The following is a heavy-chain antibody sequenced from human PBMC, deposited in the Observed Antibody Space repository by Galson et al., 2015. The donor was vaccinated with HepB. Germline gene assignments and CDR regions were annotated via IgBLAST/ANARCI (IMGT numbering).Heavy chain of an antibody. CDR3: TSSLRYSYAFEY. V-gene: IGHV3-49*03. J-gene: IGHJ4*02. CDR2: FRSKAYGGTT. Sequence: SLRLSCAASGFTFGDYARGGFRRAPGKGLGGEGFFRSKAYGGTTEYAASVKGRFTISRDDSKSIAYLQMNSLKTEDTAVYYCTSSLRYSYAFEYWGQGTLVTVSS. D-gene: IGHD5-18*01. CDR1: GFTFGDYA.